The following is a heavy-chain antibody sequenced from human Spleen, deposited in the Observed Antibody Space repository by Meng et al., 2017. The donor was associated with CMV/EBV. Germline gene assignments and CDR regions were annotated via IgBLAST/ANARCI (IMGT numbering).Heavy chain of an antibody. CDR2: IIPIFGTA. V-gene: IGHV1-69*05. Sequence: SVKVSCKASGYTFTSYGISWVRQAPGQGLEWMGGIIPIFGTANYAQKFQGRVTITTDESTSTAYMELSSLRSEDTAVYYCARGLGIAVAEGLDYWGQGTLVTVSS. CDR1: GYTFTSYG. CDR3: ARGLGIAVAEGLDY. D-gene: IGHD6-19*01. J-gene: IGHJ4*02.